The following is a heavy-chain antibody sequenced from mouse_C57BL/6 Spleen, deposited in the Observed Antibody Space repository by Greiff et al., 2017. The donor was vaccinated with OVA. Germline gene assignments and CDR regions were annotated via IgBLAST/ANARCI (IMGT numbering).Heavy chain of an antibody. Sequence: QVQLKQPGAELVKPGASVKMSCKASGYTFTSYWITWVKQRPGQGLEWIGDIYPGSGSTNYNEKFKSKATLTVDTSSSTAYMQLSSLTSEDSAVYYCALRQLRLRGDFDYWGQGTTLTVSS. V-gene: IGHV1-55*01. J-gene: IGHJ2*01. CDR2: IYPGSGST. CDR3: ALRQLRLRGDFDY. CDR1: GYTFTSYW. D-gene: IGHD3-2*02.